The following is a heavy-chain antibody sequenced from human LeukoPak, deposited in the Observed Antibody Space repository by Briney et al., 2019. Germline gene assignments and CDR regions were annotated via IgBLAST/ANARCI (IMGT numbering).Heavy chain of an antibody. V-gene: IGHV3-11*04. CDR1: GVTFSDYY. J-gene: IGHJ6*03. D-gene: IGHD6-13*01. Sequence: PGGSLSLSCAAAGVTFSDYYMSWIRQAPGKGLQWVSYIGTGATITYYADSVKGRFTISRDNAKNSLYLQMNSLRVEDTAVYYCARILEGYHYYMDVWGKGTTVTVSS. CDR3: ARILEGYHYYMDV. CDR2: IGTGATIT.